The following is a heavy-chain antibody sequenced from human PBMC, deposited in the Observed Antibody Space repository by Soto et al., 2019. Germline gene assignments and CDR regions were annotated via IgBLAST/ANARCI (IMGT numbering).Heavy chain of an antibody. D-gene: IGHD3-22*01. CDR3: ARGPTDYYDNSANYFLDY. CDR2: ISTYNGNT. J-gene: IGHJ4*02. V-gene: IGHV1-18*01. Sequence: QVQLVQSGAEVKKPGASVKVSCKASGYTFITYGVSWVRQAPGQGLDWLGWISTYNGNTRYAERLQGRGTMTTDTTTNTAYMELRNLRSDDTAVYYCARGPTDYYDNSANYFLDYWGQGTLLTVSS. CDR1: GYTFITYG.